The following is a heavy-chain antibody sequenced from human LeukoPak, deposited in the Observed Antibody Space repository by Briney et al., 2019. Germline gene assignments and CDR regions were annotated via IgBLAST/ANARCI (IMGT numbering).Heavy chain of an antibody. CDR3: ASGYAGFLPDY. D-gene: IGHD5-18*01. V-gene: IGHV1-46*01. Sequence: ASVKVSCKASGYTFTSYYIHWVRQAPGQGLEWMGIINPSGGSTSSAPKFQGRVTMTRDMSTSTVFMELSSLRSEDTAVYYCASGYAGFLPDYWGQGTLVTVSS. J-gene: IGHJ4*02. CDR1: GYTFTSYY. CDR2: INPSGGST.